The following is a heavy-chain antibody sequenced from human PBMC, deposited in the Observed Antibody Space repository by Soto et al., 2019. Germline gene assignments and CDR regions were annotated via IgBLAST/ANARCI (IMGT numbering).Heavy chain of an antibody. J-gene: IGHJ4*02. V-gene: IGHV1-69*02. D-gene: IGHD3-10*01. Sequence: QVQLVQSGAEVKRPGSSVKVSCKASGDTFTFYPINWVRQAPGLGLEWMGRINPILSMSNYAQRFQGRVTITADKSTSTAYMELSSLRSEDTAIYYCASSYGSGYRAFDYWGQGALVTVSS. CDR1: GDTFTFYP. CDR2: INPILSMS. CDR3: ASSYGSGYRAFDY.